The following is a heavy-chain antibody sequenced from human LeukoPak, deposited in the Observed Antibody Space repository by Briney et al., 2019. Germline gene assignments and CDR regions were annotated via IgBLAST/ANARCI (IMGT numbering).Heavy chain of an antibody. V-gene: IGHV1-2*02. Sequence: ASVKVSCKASGYTFTGYYMLWVRQAPGQGLEWMGWINPNSGGTNYAQKFQGRVTMTRDTSISTAYMELSRLRSDDTAVYYCARVAQELRYFDWWFDYWGQGTLVTVSS. CDR3: ARVAQELRYFDWWFDY. D-gene: IGHD3-9*01. CDR1: GYTFTGYY. J-gene: IGHJ4*02. CDR2: INPNSGGT.